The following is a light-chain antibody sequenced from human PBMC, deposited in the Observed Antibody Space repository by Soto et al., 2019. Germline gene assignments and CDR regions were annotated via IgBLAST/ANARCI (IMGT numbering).Light chain of an antibody. CDR1: ETINNY. J-gene: IGKJ1*01. CDR2: AAS. V-gene: IGKV1-39*01. CDR3: QQSYTTPWT. Sequence: DIRMTQSPSSLSVSVGDGVTITCRASETINNYLNWYQQKPGRAPKLLIHAASTLQSGVPSRFSGSGSGTDFTHTISSLHPEDCATYSCQQSYTTPWTFGLGTKVEI.